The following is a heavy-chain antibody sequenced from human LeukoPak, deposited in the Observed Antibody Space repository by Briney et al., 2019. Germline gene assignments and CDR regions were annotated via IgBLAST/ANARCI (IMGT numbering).Heavy chain of an antibody. J-gene: IGHJ5*02. D-gene: IGHD6-13*01. CDR3: AKGEQQLALNWFDP. V-gene: IGHV3-23*01. Sequence: AGGSLRLSCAASGFTFSSYAMGWVRQAPGKGLEWVSAISGSGGSTYYADSVKGRFTISRDNSKNTLYLQMNSLRAEDTAVYYCAKGEQQLALNWFDPWGQRTLVTVSS. CDR2: ISGSGGST. CDR1: GFTFSSYA.